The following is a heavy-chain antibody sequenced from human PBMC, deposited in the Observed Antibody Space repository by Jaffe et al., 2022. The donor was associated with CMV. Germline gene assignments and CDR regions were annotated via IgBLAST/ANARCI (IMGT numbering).Heavy chain of an antibody. V-gene: IGHV4-59*08. Sequence: QVQLQESGPGLVKPSETLSLTCTVSGGSISSYYWSWIRQPPGKGLEWIGYIYYSGSTNYNPSLKSRVTISVDTSKNQFSLKLSSVTAADTAVYYCARRGDGYKFDWYFDLWGRGTLVTVSS. CDR3: ARRGDGYKFDWYFDL. D-gene: IGHD5-12*01. CDR1: GGSISSYY. CDR2: IYYSGST. J-gene: IGHJ2*01.